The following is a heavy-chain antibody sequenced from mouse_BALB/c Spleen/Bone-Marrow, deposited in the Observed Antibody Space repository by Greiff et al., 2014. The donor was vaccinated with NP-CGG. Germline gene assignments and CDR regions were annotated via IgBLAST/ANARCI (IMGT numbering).Heavy chain of an antibody. J-gene: IGHJ4*01. V-gene: IGHV2-6-2*01. Sequence: VQGVESGPDLVAPSQSLSITCTVSGFSLNSYGVHWVRQPPGKGLEWLGVIWSDGSTTYNSALKSRLSISKDNSKSQLFLKMNSLQTGDTAMYYCARHERGYPYAMDYWGQGTAVTVSS. CDR2: IWSDGST. CDR3: ARHERGYPYAMDY. D-gene: IGHD2-2*01. CDR1: GFSLNSYG.